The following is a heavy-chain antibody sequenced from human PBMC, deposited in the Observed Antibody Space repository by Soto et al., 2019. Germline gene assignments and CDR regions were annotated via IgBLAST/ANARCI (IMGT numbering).Heavy chain of an antibody. Sequence: QVQLVQSGAEVKKPGASVKVSCKASGYTFINYGISWVRQAPGQGLEWMAWISTYNGDTNYAQKLQGRITMTTVTSTSTAYMELRSLRSDDTAVYYCARDYGSGTGFDYWGQGTLVTVSS. CDR1: GYTFINYG. J-gene: IGHJ4*02. D-gene: IGHD3-10*01. CDR3: ARDYGSGTGFDY. V-gene: IGHV1-18*01. CDR2: ISTYNGDT.